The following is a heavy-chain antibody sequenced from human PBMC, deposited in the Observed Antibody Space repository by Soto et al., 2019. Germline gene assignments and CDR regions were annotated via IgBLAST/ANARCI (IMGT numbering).Heavy chain of an antibody. J-gene: IGHJ4*02. D-gene: IGHD6-13*01. CDR3: AKDTVRHGKRTAAAGLGTFGY. Sequence: GGSLRLSCAASGFTFDDYAMHWVRQAPGKGLEWVSGISWNSGSIGYADSVKGRFTISRDNAKNSLYLKMNSLRAEDTALYYCAKDTVRHGKRTAAAGLGTFGYWGRGTLVTVSS. CDR1: GFTFDDYA. CDR2: ISWNSGSI. V-gene: IGHV3-9*01.